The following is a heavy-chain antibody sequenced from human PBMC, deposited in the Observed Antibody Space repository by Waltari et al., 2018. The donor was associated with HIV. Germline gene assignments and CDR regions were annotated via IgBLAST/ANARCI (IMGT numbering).Heavy chain of an antibody. CDR2: ISQSGDT. Sequence: QVQVQESGPGLVKPSGTLSLTCAVSGVSISSTNWWSWVRPPPGKGLEWIGEISQSGDTNYNPSLKSRVAISVDKSKTQFSLMLSSVTAADTAVYYCARVAARTSYYFYYMDVWGRGTTVTVSS. CDR3: ARVAARTSYYFYYMDV. J-gene: IGHJ6*03. D-gene: IGHD6-6*01. V-gene: IGHV4-4*02. CDR1: GVSISSTNW.